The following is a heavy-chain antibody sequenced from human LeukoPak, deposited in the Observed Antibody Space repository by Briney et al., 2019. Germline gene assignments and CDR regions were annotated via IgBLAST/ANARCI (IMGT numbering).Heavy chain of an antibody. D-gene: IGHD3-16*02. CDR3: ARTYDYIWGSFRSHSFDS. V-gene: IGHV4-34*01. CDR1: GGCFSGYY. J-gene: IGHJ4*02. CDR2: LYYSGSA. Sequence: SETLSLTCAVYGGCFSGYYWSWIRQPPGKGLEWIGSLYYSGSAYYNPSLKSRVTISVDASKNQFSLKLSSVTAADTGVYYCARTYDYIWGSFRSHSFDSWGQGTLVTVSS.